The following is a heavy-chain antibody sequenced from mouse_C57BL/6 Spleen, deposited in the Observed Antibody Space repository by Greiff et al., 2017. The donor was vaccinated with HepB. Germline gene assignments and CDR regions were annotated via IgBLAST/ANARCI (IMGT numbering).Heavy chain of an antibody. CDR1: GYTFTSYW. D-gene: IGHD2-2*01. J-gene: IGHJ2*01. CDR3: ARRLRVYFGC. CDR2: IDPSDSYT. Sequence: QVQLQQPGAELVRPGTSVKLSCKASGYTFTSYWMHWVKQRPGQGLEWIGVIDPSDSYTNYNQKFKGKATLTVDTSSSTAYMQLSSLTSEDSAVYYLARRLRVYFGCWGQGTTLSVAS. V-gene: IGHV1-59*01.